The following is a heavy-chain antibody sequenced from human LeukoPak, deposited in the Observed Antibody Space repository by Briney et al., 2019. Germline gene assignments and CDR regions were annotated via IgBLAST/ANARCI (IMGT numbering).Heavy chain of an antibody. CDR3: VKDRGGSPFYGMDV. J-gene: IGHJ6*02. CDR2: ISGSGGAGT. V-gene: IGHV3-23*01. D-gene: IGHD1-26*01. Sequence: GGSLRLSCAASGFTFSSYAMSWVRQAPGKGLEWVSTISGSGGAGTYYADSEKGRFTVSRDNSRNTLCLPMNSLRAEDTAVYYCVKDRGGSPFYGMDVWGQGTTVTVFS. CDR1: GFTFSSYA.